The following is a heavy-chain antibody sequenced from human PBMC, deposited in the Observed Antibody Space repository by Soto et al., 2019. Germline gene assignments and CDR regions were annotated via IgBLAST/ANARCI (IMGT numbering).Heavy chain of an antibody. CDR3: AKNVLDRGADS. CDR2: ISPSGAST. Sequence: GSLRLSCGASGFTFRDQAMTWVRQTPGQGLQYVSSISPSGASTFYADSVKGRFTISRDNSKNTLYLQMSSLKVDDTAVYYCAKNVLDRGADSGGQG. V-gene: IGHV3-23*01. CDR1: GFTFRDQA. J-gene: IGHJ4*02. D-gene: IGHD6-6*01.